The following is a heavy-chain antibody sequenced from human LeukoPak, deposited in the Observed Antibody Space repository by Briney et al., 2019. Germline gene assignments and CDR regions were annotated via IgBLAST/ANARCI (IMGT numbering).Heavy chain of an antibody. CDR2: INHSGST. D-gene: IGHD6-6*01. Sequence: TSETLSLTCAVYGGSFSGYYWSWIRQPPGKGLEWIGEINHSGSTNYNPSLKSRVTISVDTSKNQFSLKLSSVTAADTAVYYCARRSGSSMYYWGQGTLVTVSS. J-gene: IGHJ4*02. CDR3: ARRSGSSMYY. CDR1: GGSFSGYY. V-gene: IGHV4-34*01.